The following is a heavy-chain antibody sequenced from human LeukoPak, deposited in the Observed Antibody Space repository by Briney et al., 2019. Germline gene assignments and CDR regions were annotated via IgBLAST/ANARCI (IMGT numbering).Heavy chain of an antibody. Sequence: GGSLRLSCAAPGFPFSNYNMNWVRQAPGKSLEGVSSITSPSTYTFYAHSVKGRFIISRDNAENSLYLEMHSLRAEDTAVYYCARDPYSGSYSVGYYYYYMDVWGKGTTVTVSS. J-gene: IGHJ6*03. CDR2: ITSPSTYT. D-gene: IGHD1-26*01. CDR3: ARDPYSGSYSVGYYYYYMDV. V-gene: IGHV3-21*01. CDR1: GFPFSNYN.